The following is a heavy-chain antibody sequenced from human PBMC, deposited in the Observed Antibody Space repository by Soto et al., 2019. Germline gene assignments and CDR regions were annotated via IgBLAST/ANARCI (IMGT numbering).Heavy chain of an antibody. CDR3: ARALGFWFDP. CDR2: INAGNGNT. J-gene: IGHJ5*02. Sequence: QVQLVQSGAEVKKPGASVKVSCKASGYTFTSYAMHWVRQAPGQRLEWMGWINAGNGNTKYSQKFQGRVTITRDTSASTADMELSSLRSEDTAVYYCARALGFWFDPWGQGTLVTVS. CDR1: GYTFTSYA. D-gene: IGHD6-6*01. V-gene: IGHV1-3*01.